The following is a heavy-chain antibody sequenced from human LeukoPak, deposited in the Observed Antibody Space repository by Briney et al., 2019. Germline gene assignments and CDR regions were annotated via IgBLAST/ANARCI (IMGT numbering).Heavy chain of an antibody. CDR2: INHSGST. J-gene: IGHJ4*02. Sequence: SETLSLTCAVYGGSFSGYYWSWIRQPPGKGLEWIGEINHSGSTNYNPSLKSRVTISVDTSKNQFSLKLSSVTAADTAVYYCARARGYSYGLTSNPADXXGQGTLVTVSX. V-gene: IGHV4-34*01. CDR3: ARARGYSYGLTSNPADX. CDR1: GGSFSGYY. D-gene: IGHD5-18*01.